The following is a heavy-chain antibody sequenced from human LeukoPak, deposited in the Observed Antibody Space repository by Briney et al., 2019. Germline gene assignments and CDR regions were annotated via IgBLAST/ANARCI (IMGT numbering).Heavy chain of an antibody. CDR2: IYYSGNT. CDR3: ASGSYYDWYWFDP. CDR1: GGSIFTYY. J-gene: IGHJ5*02. Sequence: SETLSLTCTVSGGSIFTYYWSWIRQPPGKGLEWIGYIYYSGNTNYNPSLKSRVTISVDTSKNQFSLKLSSVTAADTAVYYCASGSYYDWYWFDPWGQGTLVTVSS. V-gene: IGHV4-59*08. D-gene: IGHD1-26*01.